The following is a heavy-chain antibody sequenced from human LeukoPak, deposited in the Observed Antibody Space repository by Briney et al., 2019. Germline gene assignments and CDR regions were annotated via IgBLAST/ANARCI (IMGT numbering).Heavy chain of an antibody. D-gene: IGHD3-22*01. CDR2: INHSGST. J-gene: IGHJ4*02. CDR1: GGSISSSSYY. CDR3: ARGRFGDSAYYYDSSGYRFDY. V-gene: IGHV4-39*07. Sequence: SETLSLTCTVSGGSISSSSYYWGWIRQPPEKGLEWIGEINHSGSTNYNPSLKSRVTISVDTSKNQFSLKLSSVTAADTAVYYCARGRFGDSAYYYDSSGYRFDYWGQGTLVTVSS.